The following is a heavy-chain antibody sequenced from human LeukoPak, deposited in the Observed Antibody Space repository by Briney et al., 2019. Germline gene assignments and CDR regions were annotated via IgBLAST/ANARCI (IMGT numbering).Heavy chain of an antibody. CDR3: ARGSGSYYYYYGMDV. D-gene: IGHD3-10*01. Sequence: PGGSLRLPCAASGFTFSSYWMSWVRQAPGKGLEWVANIKQDGSEKYYVDSVKGRFTISRDNAKNSLYLQMNSLRAEDTAVYYCARGSGSYYYYYGMDVWGQGTTVTVSS. V-gene: IGHV3-7*01. CDR2: IKQDGSEK. J-gene: IGHJ6*02. CDR1: GFTFSSYW.